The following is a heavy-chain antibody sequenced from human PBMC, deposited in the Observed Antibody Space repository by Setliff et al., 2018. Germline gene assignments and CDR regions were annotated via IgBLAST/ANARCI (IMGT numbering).Heavy chain of an antibody. CDR1: GFTVRSYY. CDR2: IDQFGSQK. Sequence: GGSLRLSCAASGFTVRSYYMTWVRQAPGKGLEWVANIDQFGSQKYYVDSVKGRFTISRDDAQNSVYLQMSTLRAEDTAVYYCATFWSGYFDYWGQGSLVTVSS. V-gene: IGHV3-7*01. D-gene: IGHD3-3*01. J-gene: IGHJ4*02. CDR3: ATFWSGYFDY.